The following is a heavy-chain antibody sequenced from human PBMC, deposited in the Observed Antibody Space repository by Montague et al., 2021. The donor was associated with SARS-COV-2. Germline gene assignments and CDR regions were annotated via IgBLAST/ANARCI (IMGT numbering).Heavy chain of an antibody. J-gene: IGHJ4*02. V-gene: IGHV3-23*01. D-gene: IGHD2-15*01. CDR1: GFSFSSFV. CDR2: ITGRGSDT. CDR3: VKFGDCTGGSCYGFFDY. Sequence: SLSLSASGFSFSSFVMSWVRQSPGKGLEWVSAITGRGSDTYYADSVTGRFTISRDNSKNTLYLQMNGLRDDDTAVYYCVKFGDCTGGSCYGFFDYWGQGALVTVSS.